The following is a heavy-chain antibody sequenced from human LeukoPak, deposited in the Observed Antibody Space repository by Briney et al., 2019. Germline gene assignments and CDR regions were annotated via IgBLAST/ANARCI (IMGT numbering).Heavy chain of an antibody. V-gene: IGHV3-23*01. CDR3: AKRGAGRYDSSDYYYVFDY. CDR1: GFTFTNYA. J-gene: IGHJ4*02. CDR2: ISGSGGDT. D-gene: IGHD3-22*01. Sequence: GGSLRLSCAATGFTFTNYAMSWVRQAPGKGLEWVSTISGSGGDTYYADSVQGRFTISRDNFKSTLYLQMSSLRAEDTALYYCAKRGAGRYDSSDYYYVFDYWGQGTLVTVSS.